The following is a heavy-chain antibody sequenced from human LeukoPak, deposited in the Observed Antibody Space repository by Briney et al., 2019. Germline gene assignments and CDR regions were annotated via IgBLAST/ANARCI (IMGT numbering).Heavy chain of an antibody. V-gene: IGHV1-69*05. CDR3: ASASIPAAPVMDV. CDR2: IIPIFGTA. D-gene: IGHD2-2*01. CDR1: GGTLSSYA. J-gene: IGHJ6*03. Sequence: SVKVSCKASGGTLSSYAISWVRQAPGQGLEWMGGIIPIFGTANYAQKFQGRVTITTDESTSTAYMELSSLGSEDTAVYYCASASIPAAPVMDVWGKGTTVTVYS.